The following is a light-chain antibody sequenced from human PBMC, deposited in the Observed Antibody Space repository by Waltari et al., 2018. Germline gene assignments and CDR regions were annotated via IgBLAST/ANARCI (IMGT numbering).Light chain of an antibody. J-gene: IGLJ3*02. V-gene: IGLV2-11*01. Sequence: QSALTQPRSVSGSPGQSVTISSTGTSSDAGGYNYVSWYQHHPGKAPKLIIYDVTKRPSGVPDRFSASKSDNTASLTISGLQAEDEADYYCCSYAGSITFWVFGGGTKLTVL. CDR2: DVT. CDR1: SSDAGGYNY. CDR3: CSYAGSITFWV.